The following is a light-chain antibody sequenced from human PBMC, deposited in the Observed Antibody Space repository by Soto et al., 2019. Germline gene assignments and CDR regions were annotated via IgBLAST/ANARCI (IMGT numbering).Light chain of an antibody. CDR1: QSVSSN. CDR2: GAS. Sequence: EIVMTQSPATLSVSPGERATLSCRASQSVSSNLAWYQQKPGQAPRLLIYGASARATGFPVRFSGSGSGTEFTLTISSLQSEDFALYFCQQYNNWPSTFGQGTKLEIK. V-gene: IGKV3-15*01. J-gene: IGKJ2*02. CDR3: QQYNNWPST.